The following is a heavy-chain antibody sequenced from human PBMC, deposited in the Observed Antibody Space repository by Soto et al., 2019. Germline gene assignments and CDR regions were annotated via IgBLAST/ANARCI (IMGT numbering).Heavy chain of an antibody. J-gene: IGHJ4*02. CDR2: IYYSGST. Sequence: SETLSLTCTVSGGSISSGGYYWSWIRQHPGKGLEWIGYIYYSGSTYYNPSLKSRVTISVDTSKDQFSLKLSSVTAADTAVYYCGRGYSYGPDYWGQGTLVTVSS. D-gene: IGHD5-18*01. CDR3: GRGYSYGPDY. V-gene: IGHV4-31*03. CDR1: GGSISSGGYY.